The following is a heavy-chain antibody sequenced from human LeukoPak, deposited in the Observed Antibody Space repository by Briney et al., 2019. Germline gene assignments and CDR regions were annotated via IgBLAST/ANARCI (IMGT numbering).Heavy chain of an antibody. D-gene: IGHD3-3*01. J-gene: IGHJ4*02. CDR2: IYYSGST. CDR1: GGSISSSSYY. V-gene: IGHV4-39*01. Sequence: KPSETLSLTCTVSGGSISSSSYYWGWIRQPPGKGLEWIGSIYYSGSTYYNPSLKSRVTISVDTSKNQFSLKLSSVTAADTAVYYCARLRPFFGVVSWGQGTLVTVSS. CDR3: ARLRPFFGVVS.